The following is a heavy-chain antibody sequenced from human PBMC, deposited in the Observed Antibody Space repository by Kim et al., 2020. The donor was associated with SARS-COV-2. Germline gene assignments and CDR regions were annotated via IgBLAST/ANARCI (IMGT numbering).Heavy chain of an antibody. Sequence: GGSLRLSCAASGFTFSDYYMNWVRQAPGKGLEWVANIKEDGNNKYYVDSVKGRFSISRDNAKKSVFLQMNSLRVEDTAVYYCVPQNWNLPYEFDYWGQGTLVTVSS. CDR2: IKEDGNNK. CDR3: VPQNWNLPYEFDY. J-gene: IGHJ4*02. CDR1: GFTFSDYY. D-gene: IGHD1-1*01. V-gene: IGHV3-7*03.